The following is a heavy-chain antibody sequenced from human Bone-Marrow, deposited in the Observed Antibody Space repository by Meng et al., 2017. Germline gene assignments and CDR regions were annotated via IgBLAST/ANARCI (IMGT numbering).Heavy chain of an antibody. D-gene: IGHD4-11*01. CDR2: INHSGST. J-gene: IGHJ4*02. Sequence: QLQRWGAGLLKPSETPSLTCVVSGGSFSDYYWSWIRPPPGKGLEWIGEINHSGSTNYNPSLESRATISVDTSQNNLSLKLSSVTAADSAVYYCARGPTTMAHDFDYWGQGTLVTVSS. V-gene: IGHV4-34*01. CDR1: GGSFSDYY. CDR3: ARGPTTMAHDFDY.